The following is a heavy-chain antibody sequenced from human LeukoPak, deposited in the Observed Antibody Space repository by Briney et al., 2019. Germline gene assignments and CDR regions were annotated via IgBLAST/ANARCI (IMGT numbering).Heavy chain of an antibody. V-gene: IGHV4-38-2*02. J-gene: IGHJ4*02. CDR1: GYSISSGYY. CDR3: ARNPLVDYGDSLYFDY. D-gene: IGHD4-17*01. CDR2: IYHSGST. Sequence: PSETLSLTCTVSGYSISSGYYWGWIRQPPGKGLEWIGSIYHSGSTYYNPSLKSRVTILVDTSKNQFSLKLSSVTAADTAVYYCARNPLVDYGDSLYFDYWGQGTLVTVSS.